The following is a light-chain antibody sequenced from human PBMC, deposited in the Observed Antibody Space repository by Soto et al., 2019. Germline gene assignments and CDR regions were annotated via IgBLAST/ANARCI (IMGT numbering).Light chain of an antibody. Sequence: QSALTQPRSVSGSLGQSVAISCTGSNRDIGGFNFVSWYLQHPGKAPKLIIYDVNKRPSGVPDRFSASKSGNTASLTISGLHVEDEADYYCCSYAASHTWVFGGGTKLTVL. CDR2: DVN. CDR3: CSYAASHTWV. CDR1: NRDIGGFNF. V-gene: IGLV2-11*01. J-gene: IGLJ3*02.